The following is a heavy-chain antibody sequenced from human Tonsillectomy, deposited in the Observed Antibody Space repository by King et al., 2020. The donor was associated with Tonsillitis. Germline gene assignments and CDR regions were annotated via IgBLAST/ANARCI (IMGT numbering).Heavy chain of an antibody. J-gene: IGHJ4*02. Sequence: QLVQSGGGLVQPGGPLRLSCAASGFTFRSYALSWGRHSPGKGLQWVSAISGSGYKTYYIDSVKGRFTISRDNSKNTVSLQMNSLRAEDTGVYYCVREMLTGSCADYWGQGTLVTVSS. CDR2: ISGSGYKT. V-gene: IGHV3-23*04. CDR3: VREMLTGSCADY. D-gene: IGHD2-15*01. CDR1: GFTFRSYA.